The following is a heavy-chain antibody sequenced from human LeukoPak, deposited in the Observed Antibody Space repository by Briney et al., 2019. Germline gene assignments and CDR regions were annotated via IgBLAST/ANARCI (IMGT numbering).Heavy chain of an antibody. CDR1: GCTFTSYY. V-gene: IGHV1-46*01. Sequence: ASVKVSCKASGCTFTSYYMHWVRQAPGQGLEWMGIINPSGGSTSYAQKFQGRVTMTRDTSTSTVYMELSSLRSEDTAVYYCAREIVGATPEGYWGQGTLVTVSS. J-gene: IGHJ4*02. CDR2: INPSGGST. D-gene: IGHD1-26*01. CDR3: AREIVGATPEGY.